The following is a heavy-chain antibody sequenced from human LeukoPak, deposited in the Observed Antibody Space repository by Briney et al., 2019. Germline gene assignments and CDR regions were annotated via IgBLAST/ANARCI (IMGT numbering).Heavy chain of an antibody. CDR1: GYGFSIYY. D-gene: IGHD1-1*01. V-gene: IGHV1-46*01. J-gene: IGHJ6*02. CDR3: ARAGGPTDGMDV. Sequence: DSVKVSCKASGYGFSIYYMHWVRQAPGQGLEWMGIINPSGGSTSYAQKFQGRVTMTRDTSTSTVYMELSSLRSEDTAVYYCARAGGPTDGMDVWGQGTTVTVSS. CDR2: INPSGGST.